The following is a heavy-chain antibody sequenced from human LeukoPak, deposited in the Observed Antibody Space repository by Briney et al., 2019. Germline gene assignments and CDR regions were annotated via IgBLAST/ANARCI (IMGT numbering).Heavy chain of an antibody. D-gene: IGHD2-2*01. J-gene: IGHJ6*03. Sequence: SETLSLTCTVSGGSISIYYWSWTPHPTGEALEWIGYIFYCGSTIYNPPLKSPVPISVNPSKNQFSLKLSSVTAADAAVYYCARYRSRYCSSNSCYGDYYYYMDVWGKGTSVTVSS. CDR1: GGSISIYY. CDR2: IFYCGST. V-gene: IGHV4-59*01. CDR3: ARYRSRYCSSNSCYGDYYYYMDV.